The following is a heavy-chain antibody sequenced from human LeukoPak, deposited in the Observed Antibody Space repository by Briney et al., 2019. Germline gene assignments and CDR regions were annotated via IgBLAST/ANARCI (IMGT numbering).Heavy chain of an antibody. V-gene: IGHV3-74*01. CDR1: GFTFSTYW. Sequence: GGSLRLSCAASGFTFSTYWMHWVRQAPGKGLVWVSRINSDGDSTNYADSVKGRFTISRDNAKNTLYLQMDSLRAEDTAVYYCASGYSSDYGGNTYWGQGALVTVSS. CDR3: ASGYSSDYGGNTY. CDR2: INSDGDST. D-gene: IGHD4-23*01. J-gene: IGHJ4*02.